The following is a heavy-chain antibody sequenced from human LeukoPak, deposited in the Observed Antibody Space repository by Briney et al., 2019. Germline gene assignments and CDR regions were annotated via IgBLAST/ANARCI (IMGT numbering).Heavy chain of an antibody. CDR1: GFTFSSYS. Sequence: GGSLRLSCAASGFTFSSYSMNWVRQAPGKGLEWVSSISSSSSYIYYADSVKGRFTISRDNAKNSLYLQMNSPRAEDTAVYYCAREYYGSGSYPLDYWGQGTLVTVSS. D-gene: IGHD3-10*01. J-gene: IGHJ4*02. CDR3: AREYYGSGSYPLDY. CDR2: ISSSSSYI. V-gene: IGHV3-21*01.